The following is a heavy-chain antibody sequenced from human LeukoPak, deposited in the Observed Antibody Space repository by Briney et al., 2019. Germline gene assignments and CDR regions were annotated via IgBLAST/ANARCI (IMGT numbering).Heavy chain of an antibody. CDR3: ARDSAGNDY. CDR2: IKQDGSEK. Sequence: GGSLRLSCAASGFTFSTYWMSWVRQAPGKGLEWVANIKQDGSEKYYVDSVKGRFTISRDNAKNSLYLQMNSLRAVDTAMYYCARDSAGNDYWGQGTLVTVSS. D-gene: IGHD6-13*01. J-gene: IGHJ4*02. CDR1: GFTFSTYW. V-gene: IGHV3-7*01.